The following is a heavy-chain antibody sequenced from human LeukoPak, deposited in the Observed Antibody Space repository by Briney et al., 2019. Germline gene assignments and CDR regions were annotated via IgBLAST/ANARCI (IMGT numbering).Heavy chain of an antibody. CDR2: IYYSGST. D-gene: IGHD2-8*01. Sequence: SETLSLTCTVSGGSLSSGGYYWSWIRQHPGTGLEWIGYIYYSGSTYYNPSLKSRVTISVDTSKNQFSLELSSVTAADTAVYYCARAGMLYTDYYYYGMDVWGQGTTVTVSS. CDR3: ARAGMLYTDYYYYGMDV. J-gene: IGHJ6*02. CDR1: GGSLSSGGYY. V-gene: IGHV4-31*03.